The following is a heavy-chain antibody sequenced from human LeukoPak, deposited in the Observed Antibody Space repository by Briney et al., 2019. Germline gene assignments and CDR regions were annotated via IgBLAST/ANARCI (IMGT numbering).Heavy chain of an antibody. J-gene: IGHJ4*02. CDR1: GGSISSYY. CDR3: ARGRDYYDSSGYYYYFDY. V-gene: IGHV4-59*01. D-gene: IGHD3-22*01. Sequence: SETLSLTCTVSGGSISSYYWSWIRQPPGKGLEWIGYIYYSGSTNYNPSLKSRVTISVDTSKNQFSLKLGSVTAADTAVYYCARGRDYYDSSGYYYYFDYWGQGTLVTVSS. CDR2: IYYSGST.